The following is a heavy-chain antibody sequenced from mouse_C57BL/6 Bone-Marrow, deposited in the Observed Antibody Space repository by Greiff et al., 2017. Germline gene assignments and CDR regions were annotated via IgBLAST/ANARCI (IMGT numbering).Heavy chain of an antibody. V-gene: IGHV1-7*01. D-gene: IGHD2-3*01. Sequence: VQLQQSGAELAKPGASVKLSCKASGYTFTSYWMHWVKQRPGQGLEWIGYINPSSGYTKYNQKFKDKATLTADKSSSTAYMQLSSLTYEDSAVDYCASGYYPPWFAYWGQGTLVTVSA. CDR2: INPSSGYT. CDR3: ASGYYPPWFAY. J-gene: IGHJ3*01. CDR1: GYTFTSYW.